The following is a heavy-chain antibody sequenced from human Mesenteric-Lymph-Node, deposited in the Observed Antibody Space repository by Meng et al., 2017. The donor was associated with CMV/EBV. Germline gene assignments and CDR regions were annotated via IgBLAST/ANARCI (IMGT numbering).Heavy chain of an antibody. CDR1: GFTFSSYA. J-gene: IGHJ6*02. CDR3: ARVAGDPLYYYYGMDV. D-gene: IGHD6-19*01. Sequence: GGSLRLSCAASGFTFSSYAMSWVRQAPGKGLEWVSAISGSGGSTYYADSVKGRFTISRDNAKNSLYLQMSSLRAEDTAVYYCARVAGDPLYYYYGMDVWGQGTTVTVSS. V-gene: IGHV3-23*01. CDR2: ISGSGGST.